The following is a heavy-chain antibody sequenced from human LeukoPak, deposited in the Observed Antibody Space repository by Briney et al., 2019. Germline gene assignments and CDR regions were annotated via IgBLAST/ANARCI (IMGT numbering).Heavy chain of an antibody. V-gene: IGHV1-24*01. CDR1: GYTLTELS. CDR3: ATSIVWPAAEYFQH. D-gene: IGHD2-15*01. J-gene: IGHJ1*01. CDR2: FDPEDGET. Sequence: ASVKVSCKVSGYTLTELSIHWVRQAPGKGLEWMGDFDPEDGETIYAQKFQGRVTMTEDTSTDTAYMELSSLRSEDTAVYYCATSIVWPAAEYFQHWGQGTLVTVSS.